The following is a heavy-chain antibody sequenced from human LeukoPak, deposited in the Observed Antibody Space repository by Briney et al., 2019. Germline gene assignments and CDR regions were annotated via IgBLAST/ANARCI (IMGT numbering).Heavy chain of an antibody. D-gene: IGHD6-13*01. CDR2: IIPILGIA. J-gene: IGHJ4*01. CDR1: LGTFSSYA. Sequence: ASVKVSCKASLGTFSSYAISWVRQAPGQGLEWMGRIIPILGIANYAQKFQGRVTITADKSTSTAYMELSSLRSEDTAVYYCARAGSFSVVAAADYCGDGTLVTVSS. CDR3: ARAGSFSVVAAADY. V-gene: IGHV1-69*04.